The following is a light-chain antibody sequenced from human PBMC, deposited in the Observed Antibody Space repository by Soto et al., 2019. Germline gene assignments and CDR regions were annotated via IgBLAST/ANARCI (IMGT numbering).Light chain of an antibody. CDR1: QGISNY. V-gene: IGKV1-27*01. CDR2: TAS. J-gene: IGKJ1*01. Sequence: DIQMTQSPSSLSASVGDRVTITCRASQGISNYLAWYQQKPGKVPKLLIYTASTLQSGVPSRFSGSGSGTDFTLTISSLQPEDVANYYCHKHNSAPLTLDQGKKVEL. CDR3: HKHNSAPLT.